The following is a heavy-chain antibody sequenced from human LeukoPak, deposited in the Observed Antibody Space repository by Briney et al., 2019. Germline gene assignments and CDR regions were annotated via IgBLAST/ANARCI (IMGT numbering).Heavy chain of an antibody. V-gene: IGHV3-7*04. CDR1: GITLSELW. J-gene: IGHJ4*02. D-gene: IGHD6-19*01. CDR2: IKQDGSEK. CDR3: VGGYGWLPDY. Sequence: GGSLRLSCAGYGITLSELWMDWVRQVPGKGLEWVANIKQDGSEKKYVDSVKGRFTISRDNAKNSVYLQMNSLRVDDTAVYYCVGGYGWLPDYWGQGALVTVSS.